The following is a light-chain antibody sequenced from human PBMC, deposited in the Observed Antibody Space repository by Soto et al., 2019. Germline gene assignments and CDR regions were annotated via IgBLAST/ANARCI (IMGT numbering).Light chain of an antibody. Sequence: QSALTQPASVSGSPGQSITISCTGTSSDVGGYNYVSWYQQHPGKAPKLMIYQVSNRPSGVSNPFSGSKSVNTASLTISGLQAEDEADYYCSSYTSSSTPWVFGGGTKLTVL. CDR2: QVS. V-gene: IGLV2-14*01. J-gene: IGLJ3*02. CDR1: SSDVGGYNY. CDR3: SSYTSSSTPWV.